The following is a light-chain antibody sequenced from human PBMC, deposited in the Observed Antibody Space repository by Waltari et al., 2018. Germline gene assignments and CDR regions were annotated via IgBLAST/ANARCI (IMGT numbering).Light chain of an antibody. CDR3: QQYDISPLT. V-gene: IGKV3-20*01. Sequence: EIVLTQSPGTLSLSPGEGATLSCRTSQTIRTTYLAWYQQKPGQAPTLLLYGTFSRATGIPDRFTGSVSGTDFSLTISSLEPEDFAAYYCQQYDISPLTVGGGTKVEIK. CDR2: GTF. J-gene: IGKJ4*01. CDR1: QTIRTTY.